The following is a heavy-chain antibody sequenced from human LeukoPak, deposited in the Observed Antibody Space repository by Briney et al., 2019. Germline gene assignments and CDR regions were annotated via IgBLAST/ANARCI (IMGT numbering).Heavy chain of an antibody. CDR3: ARAGSGSSPSDY. Sequence: GGSLRLSCAASGFTFSSYSMNWVRQAPGKGLEWVSHITASGTAMFYADSVKGRFTISRDNAKNSLYLQMNSLRDEDTAVYYCARAGSGSSPSDYWGQGTLVTVSS. V-gene: IGHV3-48*02. D-gene: IGHD3-10*01. CDR1: GFTFSSYS. J-gene: IGHJ4*02. CDR2: ITASGTAM.